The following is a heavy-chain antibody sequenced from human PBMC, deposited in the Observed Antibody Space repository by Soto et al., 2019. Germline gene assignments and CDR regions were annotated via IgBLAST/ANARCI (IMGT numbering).Heavy chain of an antibody. Sequence: PSQTLSLTCAISGDSVSSNSAAWNWIRQSPSRGLEWLGRTYYRSKWCNDYAVSVKSRITINPDTSKNQFSLQLNSVTPEDTAVYYCALMTTVTTTSYNWFDPWGQGTLVTVS. CDR2: TYYRSKWCN. D-gene: IGHD4-4*01. CDR1: GDSVSSNSAA. V-gene: IGHV6-1*01. J-gene: IGHJ5*02. CDR3: ALMTTVTTTSYNWFDP.